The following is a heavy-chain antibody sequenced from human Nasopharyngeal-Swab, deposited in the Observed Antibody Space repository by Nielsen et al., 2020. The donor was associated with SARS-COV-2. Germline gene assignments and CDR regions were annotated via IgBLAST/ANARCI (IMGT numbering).Heavy chain of an antibody. D-gene: IGHD3-3*01. CDR1: GFPLTTIGVG. CDR2: LYCDDDH. Sequence: SGPTLVTPTQTLTLTCSFSGFPLTTIGVGVAWIRQPPGQALEWLSLLYCDDDHRYNPSLKTRLTITKDTSKDQVVLTLTNMGPVDSGTYYCAHITRGLERDTIFGVPLASLSYYDMDVWGKGTTVTVS. V-gene: IGHV2-5*02. CDR3: AHITRGLERDTIFGVPLASLSYYDMDV. J-gene: IGHJ6*03.